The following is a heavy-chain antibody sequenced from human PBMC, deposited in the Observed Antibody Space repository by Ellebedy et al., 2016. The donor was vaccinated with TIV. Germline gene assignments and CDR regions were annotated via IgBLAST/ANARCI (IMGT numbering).Heavy chain of an antibody. Sequence: MPSETLSLTCTISGGSVTSDSWTWIRQAPGKRLEWIGYIYNGGRTHHNPSLESRVSISVDTSRNQFSLKLTSVTAADAAVYYCARRGYDSDGFYHFFDYWGQGTLVTVSS. V-gene: IGHV4-59*08. CDR2: IYNGGRT. CDR1: GGSVTSDS. CDR3: ARRGYDSDGFYHFFDY. J-gene: IGHJ4*02. D-gene: IGHD3-22*01.